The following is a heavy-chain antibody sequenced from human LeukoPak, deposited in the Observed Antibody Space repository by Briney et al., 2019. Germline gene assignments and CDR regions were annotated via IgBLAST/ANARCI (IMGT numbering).Heavy chain of an antibody. CDR1: GGPMSSGDYH. CDR2: IFKGVST. J-gene: IGHJ3*02. V-gene: IGHV4-61*02. CDR3: AIRNFGNGFHI. Sequence: PSQTLSLTCTVSGGPMSSGDYHWTWLRQPAGKGLEWIGRIFKGVSTNYNPSLKSRATISQDTSKNHFSLDLTSVTAADTAVYYCAIRNFGNGFHIWGQGTLVTVSS. D-gene: IGHD3-9*01.